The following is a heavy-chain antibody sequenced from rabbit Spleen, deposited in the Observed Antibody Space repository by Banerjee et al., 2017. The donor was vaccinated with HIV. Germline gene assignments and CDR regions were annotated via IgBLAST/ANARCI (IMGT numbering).Heavy chain of an antibody. J-gene: IGHJ3*01. V-gene: IGHV1S45*01. D-gene: IGHD3-1*01. CDR2: INSGSGSP. CDR3: ARDREGYGVTRLDL. Sequence: QEQLVESGGGLVQPEGSLTLTCTASGFSFSNSYYMCWVRQAPGKGLEWIACINSGSGSPYYASWAKGRFTISKTSSPTVTLQMTSLTVADTATYFCARDREGYGVTRLDLWGPGTLVTVS. CDR1: GFSFSNSYY.